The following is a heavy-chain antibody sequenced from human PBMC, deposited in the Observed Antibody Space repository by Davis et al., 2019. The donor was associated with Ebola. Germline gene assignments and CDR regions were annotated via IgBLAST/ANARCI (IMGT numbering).Heavy chain of an antibody. J-gene: IGHJ5*02. CDR1: GASISGYY. CDR2: IYFSGST. CDR3: ARDKAYDNSGYYNWFDP. D-gene: IGHD3-22*01. Sequence: SETLSLTCTVSGASISGYYWNWIRQPPGKGLEWIGYIYFSGSTNYNPSLKSRVTISIDTSKNQVSLKLSSVTAADTAIYYCARDKAYDNSGYYNWFDPWGQGTLVTVSS. V-gene: IGHV4-59*01.